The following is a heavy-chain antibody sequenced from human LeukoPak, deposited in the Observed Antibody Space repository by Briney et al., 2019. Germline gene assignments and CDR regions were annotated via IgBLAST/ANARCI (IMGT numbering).Heavy chain of an antibody. CDR1: AFTLDDYA. J-gene: IGHJ6*03. V-gene: IGHV3-43*02. Sequence: GGSLRLSCEASAFTLDDYAMHWVRQAPGESLEWVSLISGDGGSTYYADSVKGRFTSSRDNSKNSLYLQMNSLRTEDPALYYCAKDNYDFWSPRYYYYYMDVWGKGTTVTVSS. D-gene: IGHD3-3*01. CDR2: ISGDGGST. CDR3: AKDNYDFWSPRYYYYYMDV.